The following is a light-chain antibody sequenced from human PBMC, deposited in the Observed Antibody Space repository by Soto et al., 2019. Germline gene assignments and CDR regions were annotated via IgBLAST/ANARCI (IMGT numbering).Light chain of an antibody. Sequence: AIRMTQSPSSFSASTGDRVTITCRASQGISSYLAWYQQKPGKAPKLLIYAASTLQSGVPSRFSGSGSGTDFTLTISCLQSEDFATYYCQQYYSYPRVTFGPGTKVVIK. J-gene: IGKJ3*01. CDR1: QGISSY. CDR2: AAS. V-gene: IGKV1-8*01. CDR3: QQYYSYPRVT.